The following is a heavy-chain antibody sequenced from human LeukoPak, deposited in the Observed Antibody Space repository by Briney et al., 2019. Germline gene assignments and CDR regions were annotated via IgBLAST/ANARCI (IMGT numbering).Heavy chain of an antibody. Sequence: GGSLRLSCAAPGFTFSSYWMGWVRQAPGKGLEWVANTKQDGSEKYYVDSVKGRFTISKDNAKNSLYLQMNSLRAEGTAVYYCARGRTGLYAVVTHFDYWGQGTLVTVSS. V-gene: IGHV3-7*03. D-gene: IGHD3-3*01. J-gene: IGHJ4*02. CDR3: ARGRTGLYAVVTHFDY. CDR1: GFTFSSYW. CDR2: TKQDGSEK.